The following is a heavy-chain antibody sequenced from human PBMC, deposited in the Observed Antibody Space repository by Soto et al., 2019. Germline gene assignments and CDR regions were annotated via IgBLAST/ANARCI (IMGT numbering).Heavy chain of an antibody. J-gene: IGHJ6*03. Sequence: QVQLVQSGAEVKKPGSSVKVSCKASGGTFSSYTISWVRQAPGQGLEWMGRIIPILGIANYAQKFQGRVTITADKSTSTAYMELSSLRSEDTAVYYCARERRKTKTYSSSSVYYYMDVWGKGTTVPVSS. V-gene: IGHV1-69*08. CDR3: ARERRKTKTYSSSSVYYYMDV. D-gene: IGHD6-6*01. CDR1: GGTFSSYT. CDR2: IIPILGIA.